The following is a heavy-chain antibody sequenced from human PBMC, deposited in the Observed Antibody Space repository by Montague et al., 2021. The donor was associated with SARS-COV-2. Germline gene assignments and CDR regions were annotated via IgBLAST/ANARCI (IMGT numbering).Heavy chain of an antibody. D-gene: IGHD6-19*01. V-gene: IGHV4-61*02. CDR2: ISISGST. CDR3: ARDIAVAGLFDY. Sequence: TLSLTCTVSGGSISSGSYYWSGIRQPAGKGLEWIGRISISGSTNYNPSLKSRVTISVDTSKNQFSLKLSSVTAADTAVYYCARDIAVAGLFDYWGQGTLVPSPQ. J-gene: IGHJ4*02. CDR1: GGSISSGSYY.